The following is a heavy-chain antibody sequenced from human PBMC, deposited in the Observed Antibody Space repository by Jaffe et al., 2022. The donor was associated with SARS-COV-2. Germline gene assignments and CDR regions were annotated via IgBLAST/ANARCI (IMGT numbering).Heavy chain of an antibody. CDR1: GFTFNSHW. V-gene: IGHV3-7*01. D-gene: IGHD6-13*01. CDR2: INPSGDDI. CDR3: VRVEVAADNIWWFDP. Sequence: EAQLVESGGGLVQPGGSLRLSCAASGFTFNSHWMGWVRQAPRKGLEWVGNINPSGDDIQYVDSVKGRFTTSRDNARNSLHLQMNSLRVEDTAVYYCVRVEVAADNIWWFDPWGQGALVIVSS. J-gene: IGHJ5*02.